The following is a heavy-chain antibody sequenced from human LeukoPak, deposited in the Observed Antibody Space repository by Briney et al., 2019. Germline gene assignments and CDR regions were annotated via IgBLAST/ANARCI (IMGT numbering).Heavy chain of an antibody. CDR3: ARREGYFDNWFDP. V-gene: IGHV4-31*03. CDR1: GDSISSGGFY. Sequence: PSETLSLTCTVSGDSISSGGFYWSCIRQHPGKGLECIGYIYYSGSTYYNPSLKSRVTISVDTSKNQFSLKLSSVTAADTAVYYCARREGYFDNWFDPWGQGTLVTVSS. CDR2: IYYSGST. J-gene: IGHJ5*02. D-gene: IGHD3-9*01.